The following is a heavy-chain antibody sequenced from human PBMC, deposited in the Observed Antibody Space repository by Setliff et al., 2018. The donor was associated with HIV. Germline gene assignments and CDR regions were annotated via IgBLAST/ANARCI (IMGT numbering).Heavy chain of an antibody. D-gene: IGHD3-3*01. V-gene: IGHV4-59*01. CDR3: ARYYNFWSGPPYNWFDP. Sequence: SETLSLTCTVSGGSISSCYWSWIRQPPGKGLEWIGYIYYSGSTNYNPSLKSRVTISVDTSKNQFSLKLSSVTAADTAVYYCARYYNFWSGPPYNWFDPWGQGTLVTVSS. J-gene: IGHJ5*02. CDR1: GGSISSCY. CDR2: IYYSGST.